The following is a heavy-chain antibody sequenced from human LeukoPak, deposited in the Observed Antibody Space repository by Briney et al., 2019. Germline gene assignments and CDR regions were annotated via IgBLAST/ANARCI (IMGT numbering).Heavy chain of an antibody. V-gene: IGHV4-34*01. J-gene: IGHJ3*02. Sequence: SETLSLTCAVYGGSFSGYYWSWIRQPPGKGLEWIGSIYYSGSTYYNPSLKSRVTISVDTSKNQFSLKLSSVTAADTAVYYCARHITGWFYYDSSGGAFDIWGQGTMVTVSS. CDR3: ARHITGWFYYDSSGGAFDI. CDR2: IYYSGST. D-gene: IGHD3-22*01. CDR1: GGSFSGYY.